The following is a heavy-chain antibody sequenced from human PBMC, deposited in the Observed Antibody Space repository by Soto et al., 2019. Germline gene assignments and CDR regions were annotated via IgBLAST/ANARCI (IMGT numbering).Heavy chain of an antibody. CDR1: GCSISDYF. Sequence: PSVTLSLPCPVSGCSISDYFWTWIRQPPGKGLEWIGYIYYSGRTNYNPSLKSRVSISVDTSENHFSLQLRSVTAADTAVYYCARVGGDDFGDYGGFDYWGQGTLVTVSS. CDR2: IYYSGRT. D-gene: IGHD4-17*01. J-gene: IGHJ4*02. CDR3: ARVGGDDFGDYGGFDY. V-gene: IGHV4-59*01.